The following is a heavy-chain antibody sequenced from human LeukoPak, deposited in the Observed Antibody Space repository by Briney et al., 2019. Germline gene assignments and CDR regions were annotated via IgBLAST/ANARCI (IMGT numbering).Heavy chain of an antibody. D-gene: IGHD2-2*01. CDR1: GFTVGSNY. CDR2: IYSGGGT. Sequence: GGSLRLSCAASGFTVGSNYMRWVRRAPGKGLEWVSVIYSGGGTYYADSVKGRFTISRDNSKNTLYLQMNSLTAEDTAVYYCARVGVVPAAIPDGLYIWGQGTMVTVSS. J-gene: IGHJ3*02. CDR3: ARVGVVPAAIPDGLYI. V-gene: IGHV3-53*01.